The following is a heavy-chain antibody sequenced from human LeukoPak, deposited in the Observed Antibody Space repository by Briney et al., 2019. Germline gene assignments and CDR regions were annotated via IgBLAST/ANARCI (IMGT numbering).Heavy chain of an antibody. CDR3: ARDGGDILTGYYTGNWFDP. Sequence: GGSLRLSCAASGFTFDDYAMHWVRQAPGKGLEWVSGISWNSGSIGYADSVKGRFTISRDNAKNSLYVQMNSLRAEDTAVYYCARDGGDILTGYYTGNWFDPWGQGTLVTVSS. V-gene: IGHV3-9*01. J-gene: IGHJ5*02. CDR2: ISWNSGSI. CDR1: GFTFDDYA. D-gene: IGHD3-9*01.